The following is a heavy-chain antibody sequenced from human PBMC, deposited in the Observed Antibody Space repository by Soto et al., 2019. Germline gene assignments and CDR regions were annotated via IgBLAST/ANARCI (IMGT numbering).Heavy chain of an antibody. J-gene: IGHJ6*02. CDR2: VDYSGNP. V-gene: IGHV4-59*12. CDR1: GASISTSY. CDR3: ARDWFLGGPTRARDHYGVAV. D-gene: IGHD3-16*01. Sequence: SETLSLTCTISGASISTSYWSWIRQSPEKGLEWIGYVDYSGNPNYNPSLESRVTIAVDTSKDRLSLKLKSPTAADTAVYYCARDWFLGGPTRARDHYGVAVWGQGATVPVSS.